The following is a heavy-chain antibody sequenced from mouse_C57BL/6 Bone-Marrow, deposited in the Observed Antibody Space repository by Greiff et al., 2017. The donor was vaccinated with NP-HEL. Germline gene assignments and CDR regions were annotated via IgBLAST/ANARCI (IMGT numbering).Heavy chain of an antibody. CDR3: ARRGKTSYAMDY. CDR1: GFTFTDYY. CDR2: IRNKANGYTT. J-gene: IGHJ4*01. V-gene: IGHV7-3*01. Sequence: EVQLVESGGGLVQPGGSLSLSCAASGFTFTDYYMSWVRQPPGKALEWLGFIRNKANGYTTEYSASVKGRFTISRDNSQSILYLQMNALRAEDSATYYCARRGKTSYAMDYWGQGTSVTVSS.